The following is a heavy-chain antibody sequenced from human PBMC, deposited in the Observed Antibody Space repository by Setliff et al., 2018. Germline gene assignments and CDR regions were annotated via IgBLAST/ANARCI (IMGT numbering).Heavy chain of an antibody. CDR3: AKGGDWDDQHYAFDI. J-gene: IGHJ3*02. Sequence: VGSLRLSCEGSGFIFSNYFMSWFRQAPGKGLEWLSYVTTTGGFTKEADSVRGRFSVSRDNSKKSVYLQINDLRAEDTALYFCAKGGDWDDQHYAFDIWGQGTMVTVSS. CDR2: VTTTGGFT. D-gene: IGHD1-1*01. CDR1: GFIFSNYF. V-gene: IGHV3-11*03.